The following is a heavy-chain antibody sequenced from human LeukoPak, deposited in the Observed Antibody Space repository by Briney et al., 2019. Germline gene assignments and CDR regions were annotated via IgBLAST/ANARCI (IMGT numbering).Heavy chain of an antibody. CDR1: GYSFTTYW. D-gene: IGHD3-10*01. J-gene: IGHJ4*02. CDR3: ARSTHYRSGNDY. Sequence: GESLKISCKGSGYSFTTYWIGWVRQMPGKGLEWMGIIYPGDSDTRYSPSFQGQVTIPVDKSIGTAYLQWSGLKASDTAMYYCARSTHYRSGNDYWGQGTLVTVSS. CDR2: IYPGDSDT. V-gene: IGHV5-51*01.